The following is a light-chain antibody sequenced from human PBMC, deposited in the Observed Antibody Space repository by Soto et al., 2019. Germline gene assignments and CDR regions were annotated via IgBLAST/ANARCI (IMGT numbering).Light chain of an antibody. J-gene: IGKJ1*01. CDR3: QHYGTAPWT. V-gene: IGKV3-20*01. CDR2: AAS. Sequence: EIVLTQSAGTLSLSPGERATLSCRASQTVSGSYLAWFQQTPGQAPRLLIYAASTRAAGVPDRFSGSGSGTDFSLTISRLEPEDFAVYYCQHYGTAPWTFGQGTKVEIK. CDR1: QTVSGSY.